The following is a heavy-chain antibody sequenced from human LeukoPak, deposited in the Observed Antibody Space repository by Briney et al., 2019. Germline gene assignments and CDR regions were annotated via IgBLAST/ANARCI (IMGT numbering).Heavy chain of an antibody. CDR3: AKREYDILTGYYSFDY. J-gene: IGHJ4*02. CDR2: ICGGDT. V-gene: IGHV3-23*01. D-gene: IGHD3-9*01. CDR1: GFTFSSYA. Sequence: GGSLRLSCAASGFTFSSYAMSWVRQAPGKGLEWVSAICGGDTFYADSVKGRFTISRDNSKNTLYLEVNSLRAEDTAVYYRAKREYDILTGYYSFDYWGQGTLVTVSS.